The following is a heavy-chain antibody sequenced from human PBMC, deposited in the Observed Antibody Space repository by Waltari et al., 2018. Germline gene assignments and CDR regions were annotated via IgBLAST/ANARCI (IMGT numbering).Heavy chain of an antibody. CDR2: IYYSGST. J-gene: IGHJ5*02. V-gene: IGHV4-39*01. CDR3: ARPQGGDYEGGWFDP. CDR1: GGSISSSSYY. D-gene: IGHD4-17*01. Sequence: QLQLQESGPGLVKPSETLSLTCTVSGGSISSSSYYWGWIRQPPGKGLEWIGSIYYSGSTYYNPSLKSRVTISVDTSKNQFSLKLSSVTAADTAVYYCARPQGGDYEGGWFDPWGQGTLVTVSS.